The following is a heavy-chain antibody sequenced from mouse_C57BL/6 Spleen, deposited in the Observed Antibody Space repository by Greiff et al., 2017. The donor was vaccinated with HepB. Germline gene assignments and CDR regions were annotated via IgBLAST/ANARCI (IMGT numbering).Heavy chain of an antibody. J-gene: IGHJ4*01. Sequence: QVQLQQSGAELVKPGASVKLSCKASGYTFTSYWMQWVKQRPGQGLEWIGEIDPSDSYTNYNQKFKGKATLTVDTSSSTAYMQLSSLTSEDSAVYYCARKGADYFYAMDYWGQGTSVTVSS. CDR3: ARKGADYFYAMDY. D-gene: IGHD2-13*01. CDR2: IDPSDSYT. CDR1: GYTFTSYW. V-gene: IGHV1-50*01.